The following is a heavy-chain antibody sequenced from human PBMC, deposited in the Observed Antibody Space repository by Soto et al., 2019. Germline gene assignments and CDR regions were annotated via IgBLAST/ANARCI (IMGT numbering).Heavy chain of an antibody. CDR1: GDSLGNYY. V-gene: IGHV4-4*07. D-gene: IGHD1-20*01. J-gene: IGHJ6*02. CDR3: ARTRDNNINYYYALDV. Sequence: PSETLSLTCTVSGDSLGNYYWFWIRQPVGKGLEWIGRVSSSGNTNANPTLNSRATISLDTSNDQFSLKLSSVTAADTAVYYCARTRDNNINYYYALDVWGPGTTVTVSS. CDR2: VSSSGNT.